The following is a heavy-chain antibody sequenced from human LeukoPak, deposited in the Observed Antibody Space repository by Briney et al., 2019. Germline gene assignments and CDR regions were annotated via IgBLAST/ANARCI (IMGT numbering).Heavy chain of an antibody. CDR3: ATGYCSSTSCYDYYYYGMDV. Sequence: SVKVSCKASGGTFSSYAISWVRQAPGQGLEWMGRIIPIRGIANYAQKFQGRVTITADKSTSTAYMELSSLRSEDTAVYYCATGYCSSTSCYDYYYYGMDVWGQGTTVTVSS. D-gene: IGHD2-2*01. J-gene: IGHJ6*02. V-gene: IGHV1-69*04. CDR1: GGTFSSYA. CDR2: IIPIRGIA.